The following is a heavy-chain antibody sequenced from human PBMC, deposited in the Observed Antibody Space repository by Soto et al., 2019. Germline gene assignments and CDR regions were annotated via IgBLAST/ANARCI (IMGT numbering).Heavy chain of an antibody. CDR2: INAGNGFT. D-gene: IGHD2-2*01. V-gene: IGHV1-3*01. Sequence: GASVKVSCKASGYTFTDFAMHWVRQAPGHRLEWMGWINAGNGFTKYSQSFQDRVIITRDTSASTAYMELSSLRSEDTAVYYSSSDAVPGAMAGYYYYDMDVWHKGHTV. J-gene: IGHJ6*04. CDR3: SSDAVPGAMAGYYYYDMDV. CDR1: GYTFTDFA.